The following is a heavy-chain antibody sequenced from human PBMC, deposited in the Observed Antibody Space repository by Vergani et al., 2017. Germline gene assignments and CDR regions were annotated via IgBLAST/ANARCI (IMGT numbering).Heavy chain of an antibody. CDR3: EREGGRGLNCFDP. D-gene: IGHD3-10*01. Sequence: QVQLVQSGAEVKKPGASVKVSCKASGYTFTSYAMHWVRQAPGQRLEWMGWINAGNGNTKYSQKFQGRVTINRDTSARTAYMELSSLRSEDTAVYYCEREGGRGLNCFDPWGQGALVTVSS. CDR2: INAGNGNT. V-gene: IGHV1-3*01. CDR1: GYTFTSYA. J-gene: IGHJ5*02.